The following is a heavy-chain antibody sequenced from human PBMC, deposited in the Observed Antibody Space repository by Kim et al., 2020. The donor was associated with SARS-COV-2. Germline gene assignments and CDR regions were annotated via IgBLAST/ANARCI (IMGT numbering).Heavy chain of an antibody. D-gene: IGHD6-13*01. V-gene: IGHV3-23*03. J-gene: IGHJ4*02. CDR2: IYSGGSST. Sequence: GGSLRLSCAASGFTFSSYAMSWVRQAPGKGLEWVSVIYSGGSSTYYADSVKGRFTISRDNSKNTLYLQMNSLRAEDTAVYYCAKDQGRHSSSWNITTPVYCLDYWGQGTLVTVAS. CDR1: GFTFSSYA. CDR3: AKDQGRHSSSWNITTPVYCLDY.